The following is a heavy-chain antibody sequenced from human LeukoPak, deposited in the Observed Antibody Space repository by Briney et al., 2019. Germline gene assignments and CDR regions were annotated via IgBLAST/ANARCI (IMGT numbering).Heavy chain of an antibody. D-gene: IGHD2-15*01. Sequence: PSETLSLTCTVSGGSISGYYWSWIRQPAGKGLEWIGRIYTSGSTNYNPSLKSRVTMSVDTSKNQFYLKLTSVTAADTAVYYCARALYCSGGTCYFDYWGQGTLVTVSS. CDR3: ARALYCSGGTCYFDY. CDR2: IYTSGST. CDR1: GGSISGYY. V-gene: IGHV4-4*07. J-gene: IGHJ4*02.